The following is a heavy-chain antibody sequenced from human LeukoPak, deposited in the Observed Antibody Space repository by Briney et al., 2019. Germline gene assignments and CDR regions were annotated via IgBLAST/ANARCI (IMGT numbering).Heavy chain of an antibody. CDR2: INHSGST. J-gene: IGHJ4*02. CDR3: ARLNLAYVYTSGPNDF. CDR1: GGSFSGYF. Sequence: PSETLSLTCAVNGGSFSGYFWSWIRQPPGKGLEWIGEINHSGSTYYNASLKSRITISVDTSKRQFSLRMNSVTAADTAVYFCARLNLAYVYTSGPNDFWGQGTPVTVSS. D-gene: IGHD3-10*01. V-gene: IGHV4-34*01.